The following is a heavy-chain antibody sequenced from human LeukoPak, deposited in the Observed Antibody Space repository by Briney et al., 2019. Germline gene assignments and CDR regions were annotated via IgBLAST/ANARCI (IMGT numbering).Heavy chain of an antibody. J-gene: IGHJ4*02. CDR3: ARVPVAAAGTGIDY. V-gene: IGHV4-38-2*02. Sequence: SETLSLTCTVSGYSISSGYYWGWIRQPPGKGLEWIGSIYHSGSTYYNPSLKSRVTISVDTSKNQFSLKLSSVTAADTAVYYCARVPVAAAGTGIDYWGQGTLVTVSS. CDR2: IYHSGST. D-gene: IGHD6-13*01. CDR1: GYSISSGYY.